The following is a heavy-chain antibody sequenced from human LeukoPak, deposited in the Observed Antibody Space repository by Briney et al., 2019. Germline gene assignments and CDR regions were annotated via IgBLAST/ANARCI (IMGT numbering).Heavy chain of an antibody. CDR1: GFTFSSYW. Sequence: GGSLRLSCAASGFTFSSYWMSWVRQAPGKGLEWVANIKQDGSEKYYVDSVKGRFTISRDNAKNSLYLQMNSLRAEDTAVYYCARARYYGSGSPFDYWGQGTLVTVSS. D-gene: IGHD3-10*01. V-gene: IGHV3-7*01. J-gene: IGHJ4*02. CDR3: ARARYYGSGSPFDY. CDR2: IKQDGSEK.